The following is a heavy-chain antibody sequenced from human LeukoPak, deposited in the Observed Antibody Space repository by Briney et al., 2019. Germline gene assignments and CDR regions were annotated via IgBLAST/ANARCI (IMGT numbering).Heavy chain of an antibody. CDR3: ARLNYYGSGSYYPQIDY. CDR1: GYTFTSYG. V-gene: IGHV1-18*01. Sequence: ASVKVSCKASGYTFTSYGISWARQAPGQGLEWMGWISAYNGNTNYAQKLQGRVTMTTDTSTSTAYMELRSLRSDDTAVYYCARLNYYGSGSYYPQIDYWGQGTLVTVSS. J-gene: IGHJ4*02. CDR2: ISAYNGNT. D-gene: IGHD3-10*01.